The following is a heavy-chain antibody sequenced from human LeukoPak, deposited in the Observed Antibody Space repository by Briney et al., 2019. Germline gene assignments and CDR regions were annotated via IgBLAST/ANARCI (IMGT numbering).Heavy chain of an antibody. V-gene: IGHV5-51*01. CDR3: ARQTAMGRSGDY. D-gene: IGHD5-18*01. CDR2: IDPSDSET. J-gene: IGHJ4*02. Sequence: GESLKISCKAFVYSFTSYWIDWVRQMPRKGLEWMGIIDPSDSETRYTPSFQGQVTISVDKSLTTADLQWNSLKASDTAMYYCARQTAMGRSGDYWGQGTLVTVSS. CDR1: VYSFTSYW.